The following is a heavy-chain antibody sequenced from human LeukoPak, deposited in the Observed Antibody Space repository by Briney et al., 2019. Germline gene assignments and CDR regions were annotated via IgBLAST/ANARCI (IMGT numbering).Heavy chain of an antibody. CDR3: AREGYSYGQRYFDY. CDR1: GFTFSSYS. J-gene: IGHJ4*02. CDR2: ISSSSSYI. Sequence: GGSLRLSCAASGFTFSSYSMNWVRQAPGKGLEWVSSISSSSSYIYYADSVKGRFTISRDNAKNSLYLQMNSLRAEDTAVYYCAREGYSYGQRYFDYCGQGTLVTVSS. V-gene: IGHV3-21*01. D-gene: IGHD5-18*01.